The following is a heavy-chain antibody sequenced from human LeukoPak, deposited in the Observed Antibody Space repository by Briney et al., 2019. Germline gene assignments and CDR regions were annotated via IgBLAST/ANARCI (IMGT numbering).Heavy chain of an antibody. CDR2: IYTSGSP. V-gene: IGHV4-4*09. Sequence: SETLSLTCTVSGGSISSYYWSWIRQPPGKGLEWIWYIYTSGSPNYNPSLKSRVTISVDPSKNQFSLKLSSVTAADTGVYYCARGEYSSSLDFDHWGQGTLVTVSS. CDR1: GGSISSYY. J-gene: IGHJ4*02. D-gene: IGHD6-6*01. CDR3: ARGEYSSSLDFDH.